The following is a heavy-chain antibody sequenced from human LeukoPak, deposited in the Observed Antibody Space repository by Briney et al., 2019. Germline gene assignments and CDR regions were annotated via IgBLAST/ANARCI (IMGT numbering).Heavy chain of an antibody. CDR3: AISGYSYGPRLW. CDR2: ISSSSSYI. J-gene: IGHJ4*02. Sequence: GGSLRLSCAASGFTFSSYSMNWVRQAPGKGLEWVSSISSSSSYIYYADSVKGRFTISRDNAKNSLYLQMNSLRAEDTAVYYCAISGYSYGPRLWWGQGTLVTVSS. V-gene: IGHV3-21*01. D-gene: IGHD5-18*01. CDR1: GFTFSSYS.